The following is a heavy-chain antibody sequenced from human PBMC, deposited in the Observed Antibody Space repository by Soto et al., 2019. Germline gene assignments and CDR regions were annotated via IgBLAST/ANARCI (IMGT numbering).Heavy chain of an antibody. CDR3: AKFSYDILTGPSHYYYYVMDV. J-gene: IGHJ6*02. CDR1: GFTFSSYA. V-gene: IGHV3-23*01. CDR2: ISGSGGST. Sequence: GSLRLSCAASGFTFSSYAMSWVRQAPGKGLEWVSAISGSGGSTYYADSVKGRFTISRDNSRNTLYLQMNSLRAEDTAVYYCAKFSYDILTGPSHYYYYVMDVRGQGTTVTVSS. D-gene: IGHD3-9*01.